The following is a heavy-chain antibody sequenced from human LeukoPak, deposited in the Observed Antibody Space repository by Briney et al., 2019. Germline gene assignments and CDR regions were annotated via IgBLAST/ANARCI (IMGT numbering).Heavy chain of an antibody. CDR3: ARRDPLSYQLGTLNFDH. J-gene: IGHJ4*02. CDR1: GFTFSSYD. Sequence: GGSLRLSCEVSGFTFSSYDMHWVRQTTGKGLEWVSGIGTTGDTHYPDSVKGRFTVSRENAKNSLYLQMNSLTAEDTAVYYCARRDPLSYQLGTLNFDHWGQGTLVTVSS. V-gene: IGHV3-13*01. CDR2: IGTTGDT. D-gene: IGHD1-26*01.